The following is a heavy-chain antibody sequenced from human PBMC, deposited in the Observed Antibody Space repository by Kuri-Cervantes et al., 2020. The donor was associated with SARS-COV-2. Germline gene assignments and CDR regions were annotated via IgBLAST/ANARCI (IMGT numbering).Heavy chain of an antibody. Sequence: ETLSLTCAASGFTFSSYSMNWVRQAPGKGLEWVSYISSSTIYYADSVKGRFTISRDNAKNSLYLQMNGLRAEDTAVYYCASNRPLDITIFGVVIPPTGGDAFDIWGQGTMVTVSS. CDR2: ISSSTI. CDR3: ASNRPLDITIFGVVIPPTGGDAFDI. J-gene: IGHJ3*02. V-gene: IGHV3-48*01. D-gene: IGHD3-3*01. CDR1: GFTFSSYS.